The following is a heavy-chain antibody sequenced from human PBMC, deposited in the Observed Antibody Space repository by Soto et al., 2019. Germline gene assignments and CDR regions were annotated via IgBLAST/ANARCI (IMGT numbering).Heavy chain of an antibody. CDR1: GGTLSSYA. CDR3: ARGTLRRDGYTGHRDADYIYAMDV. Sequence: QVQVVQSGPEVKNPGSSVKVSCKASGGTLSSYAINWVRQAPGQGLEWVGGVIPVFDSTKYAQKFQGRVTITPDKSRSTVYLELTGLRFDDAAVYYCARGTLRRDGYTGHRDADYIYAMDVWGQGTTVTVS. J-gene: IGHJ6*02. D-gene: IGHD5-12*01. CDR2: VIPVFDST. V-gene: IGHV1-69*06.